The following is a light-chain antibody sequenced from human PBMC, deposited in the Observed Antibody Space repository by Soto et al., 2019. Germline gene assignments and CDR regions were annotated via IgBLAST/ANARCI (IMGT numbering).Light chain of an antibody. Sequence: DMQITQSPSSVSASVGDRVTITCRASQALSTSLAWYQQRPGKAPKLLIYGVSTLQTGVPSRFSGSGSGTDFTLTISRLQPEDFATYYCQQTISFPWTFGQGTKVDIK. CDR2: GVS. CDR1: QALSTS. V-gene: IGKV1-12*01. J-gene: IGKJ1*01. CDR3: QQTISFPWT.